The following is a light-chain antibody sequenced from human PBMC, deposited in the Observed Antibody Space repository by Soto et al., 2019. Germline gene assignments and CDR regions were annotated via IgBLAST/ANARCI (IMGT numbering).Light chain of an antibody. J-gene: IGKJ4*01. V-gene: IGKV1-39*01. CDR2: AAS. Sequence: DIQMTQSPSSLSASVGDRVTITCRASQSISSYLHWYQQKPGKAPKLLIYAASSLHSGVPSRFSGSVAVTDFTLTLSSLQPEDFAPYYCHRSFSTPLTFGGGTKVEIK. CDR3: HRSFSTPLT. CDR1: QSISSY.